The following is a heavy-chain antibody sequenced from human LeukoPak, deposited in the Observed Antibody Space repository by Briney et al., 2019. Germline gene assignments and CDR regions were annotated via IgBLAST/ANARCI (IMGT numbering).Heavy chain of an antibody. Sequence: SETLSLTCAVYGGSFSGYYWSWIRQPPGKGLEWIGEINHSGSTNYNPSLKSRVTISVDTSKNQFFLKLSSVTAADTAVYYCARVAAAARGDFDYWGQGTLVTVSS. J-gene: IGHJ4*02. CDR2: INHSGST. CDR1: GGSFSGYY. V-gene: IGHV4-34*01. D-gene: IGHD6-6*01. CDR3: ARVAAAARGDFDY.